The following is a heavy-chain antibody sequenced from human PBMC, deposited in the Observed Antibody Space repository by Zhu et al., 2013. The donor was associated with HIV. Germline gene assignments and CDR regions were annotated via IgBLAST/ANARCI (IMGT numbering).Heavy chain of an antibody. CDR3: ARSGCSYDTRLYYYYMDV. D-gene: IGHD5-18*01. V-gene: IGHV1-69*01. CDR1: GITFSSYA. J-gene: IGHJ6*03. CDR2: IIPMFTIT. Sequence: QVQLEQSGAEEKKPGSSVKVSCKASGITFSSYAISWVRQAPGQGLEWMGWIIPMFTITNYAQKFQGRVTITADESTSTAYMELSSLRSEDTAVYYCARSGCSYDTRLYYYYMDVWGKGTTVTVSS.